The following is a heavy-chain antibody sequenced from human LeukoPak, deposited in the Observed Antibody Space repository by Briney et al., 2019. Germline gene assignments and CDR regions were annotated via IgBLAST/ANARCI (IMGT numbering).Heavy chain of an antibody. CDR1: GFTFSSYA. D-gene: IGHD5-18*01. CDR2: ISGSGGST. Sequence: GASLRLSCAASGFTFSSYAMSWVRQAPGKGLEWVSAISGSGGSTYYADSVKGRLTISRDNSKNTLYLQMNSLRAEDTAVYYCAKDLRLGNLYSYGQFFDIWGQETMVTVSS. V-gene: IGHV3-23*01. J-gene: IGHJ3*02. CDR3: AKDLRLGNLYSYGQFFDI.